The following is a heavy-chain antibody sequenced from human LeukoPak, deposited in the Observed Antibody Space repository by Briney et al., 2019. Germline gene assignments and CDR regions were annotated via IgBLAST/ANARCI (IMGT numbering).Heavy chain of an antibody. D-gene: IGHD6-13*01. CDR1: GFTFSSYG. J-gene: IGHJ4*02. Sequence: PGRSLRLSCAASGFTFSSYGMHWVRQAPGKGLEWVAVIWYDGSNKYYADSVKGRFTISRDNAMNSPYLQMNSLRAEDTAIYYCARSLPYGTTWYGRSDFWGQGTLVTVSS. CDR3: ARSLPYGTTWYGRSDF. V-gene: IGHV3-33*01. CDR2: IWYDGSNK.